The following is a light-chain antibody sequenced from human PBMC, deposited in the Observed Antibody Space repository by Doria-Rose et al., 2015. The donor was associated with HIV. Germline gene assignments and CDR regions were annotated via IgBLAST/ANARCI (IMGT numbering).Light chain of an antibody. J-gene: IGKJ1*01. V-gene: IGKV3-20*01. CDR2: DGS. Sequence: EIVLTQSPGTLSLSPGERATISCRASQSFSSTYLAWYQQKPGQAPSLLIYDGSTRATGIPGRFSASGSGTDFTLTINRLEPEDFALYYCHQYGTSWTFGQGTKVEI. CDR3: HQYGTSWT. CDR1: QSFSSTY.